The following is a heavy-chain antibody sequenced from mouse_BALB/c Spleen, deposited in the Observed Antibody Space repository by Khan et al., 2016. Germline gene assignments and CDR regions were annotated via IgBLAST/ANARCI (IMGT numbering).Heavy chain of an antibody. CDR1: GYTFTSYW. D-gene: IGHD2-14*01. Sequence: VQLQQPGAELVKPGASVKLSCKASGYTFTSYWMHWVKQRPEQGLEWIGEIDPSDSYTNYNQKFKGKATLTVDKSSSTAYMQLSSLTSEDSAVYYCARSVYYRYAWFAYWGQGTLVTVSA. J-gene: IGHJ3*01. CDR3: ARSVYYRYAWFAY. V-gene: IGHV1-69*02. CDR2: IDPSDSYT.